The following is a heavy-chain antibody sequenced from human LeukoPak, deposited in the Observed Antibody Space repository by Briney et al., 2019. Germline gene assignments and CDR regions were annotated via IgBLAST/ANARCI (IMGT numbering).Heavy chain of an antibody. CDR3: ARTRLVAYSTSWADV. CDR2: IYYTGST. V-gene: IGHV4-59*12. CDR1: GGSISSYY. D-gene: IGHD6-6*01. Sequence: SETLSLTCTVSGGSISSYYWSWIRQPPGRGLEWIGYIYYTGSTYYKPSLKSRVAFSVDTSNNQFSLKLSSVTAADTAVYYCARTRLVAYSTSWADVWGRGTLVTVSS. J-gene: IGHJ3*01.